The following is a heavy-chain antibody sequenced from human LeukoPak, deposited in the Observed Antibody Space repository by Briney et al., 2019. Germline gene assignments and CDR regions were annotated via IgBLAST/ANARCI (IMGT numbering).Heavy chain of an antibody. J-gene: IGHJ4*02. CDR3: ARAGPRTWDCSGGTCYFDY. CDR2: ISFSVNTK. D-gene: IGHD2-15*01. CDR1: GFTFSDYS. Sequence: PGGSLRLSCAASGFTFSDYSMNWVRQAPGKGLEWVSYISFSVNTKYYGDSVKGRFTISRDNAKNSLYLHMDSLRAEDTAVYYCARAGPRTWDCSGGTCYFDYWGQGTLVTVSS. V-gene: IGHV3-48*04.